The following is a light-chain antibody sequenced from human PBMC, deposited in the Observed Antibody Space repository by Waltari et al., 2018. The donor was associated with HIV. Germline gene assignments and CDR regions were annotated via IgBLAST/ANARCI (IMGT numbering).Light chain of an antibody. CDR2: GAS. J-gene: IGKJ2*01. Sequence: DINMTQSPSSLSASVGARVTITCRASQNIITYLNWYHQSPGEAPTLLIFGASTLHDGVSSRFSGSGSETDFTLSIAGLQREDSGTYFCQQTFSPPRRFGPGT. CDR1: QNIITY. CDR3: QQTFSPPRR. V-gene: IGKV1-39*01.